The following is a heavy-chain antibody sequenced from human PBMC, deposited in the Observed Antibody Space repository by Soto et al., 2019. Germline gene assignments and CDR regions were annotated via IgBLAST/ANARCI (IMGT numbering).Heavy chain of an antibody. CDR1: GGTFSSYA. D-gene: IGHD3-22*01. V-gene: IGHV1-69*13. Sequence: GASVKVSCKASGGTFSSYAISWVRQAPGQGLEWMGGIIPIFGTANYAQKFQGRVTITADESTSTAYMELSSLRSEDTAVYYCARDKKYYYDSSGYYSDYYYYGMDVWGQGTTVTVSS. CDR3: ARDKKYYYDSSGYYSDYYYYGMDV. J-gene: IGHJ6*02. CDR2: IIPIFGTA.